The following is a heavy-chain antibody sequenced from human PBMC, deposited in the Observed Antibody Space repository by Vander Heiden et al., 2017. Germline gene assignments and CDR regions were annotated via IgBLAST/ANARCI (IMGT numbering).Heavy chain of an antibody. CDR2: ISAYNGNT. CDR1: GSTFTSFG. D-gene: IGHD6-13*01. CDR3: ARPKYHSSNWDYGMDV. V-gene: IGHV1-18*01. J-gene: IGHJ6*02. Sequence: QVQLVQSGAEVKKPGASVKVSCKASGSTFTSFGISWVRQAPGQGLEWMGWISAYNGNTNYAQKLQGRVTMTTDTSTSTAYMELRSLRSDDTAVYYCARPKYHSSNWDYGMDVWGQGTTVTVSS.